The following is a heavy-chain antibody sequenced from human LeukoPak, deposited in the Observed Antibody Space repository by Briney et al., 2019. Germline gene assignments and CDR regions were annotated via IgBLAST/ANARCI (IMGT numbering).Heavy chain of an antibody. CDR3: ARDQAVAGFLYGMDV. CDR2: IYYSGST. J-gene: IGHJ6*02. D-gene: IGHD6-19*01. V-gene: IGHV4-59*01. CDR1: GGSISSYC. Sequence: SETPSLTCTVSGGSISSYCWSWIRQPPGKGLEWIGYIYYSGSTNYNPSLKSRVTISVDTSKNQFSLKLSSVTAADTAVYYCARDQAVAGFLYGMDVWGQGTTVTVSS.